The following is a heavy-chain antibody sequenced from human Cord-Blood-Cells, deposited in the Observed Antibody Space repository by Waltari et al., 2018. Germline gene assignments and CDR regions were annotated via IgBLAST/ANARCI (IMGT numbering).Heavy chain of an antibody. CDR1: GGSISRGGYY. Sequence: QVQLQESGPGLVKPSQTLSLTCTVSGGSISRGGYYWSWTRQHPGKGLEWIGYIYYSGSTYYNPSLKSRVTISVDTSKNQFSLKLSSVTAADTAVYYCAREGRNYYGSGSYDYWGQGTLVTVSS. CDR3: AREGRNYYGSGSYDY. J-gene: IGHJ4*02. D-gene: IGHD3-10*01. V-gene: IGHV4-31*03. CDR2: IYYSGST.